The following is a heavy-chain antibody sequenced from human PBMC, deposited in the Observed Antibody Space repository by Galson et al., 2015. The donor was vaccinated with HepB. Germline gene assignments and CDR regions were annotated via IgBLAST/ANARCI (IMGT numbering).Heavy chain of an antibody. J-gene: IGHJ4*02. CDR2: IYYSGST. Sequence: SETLSLTCTVSGGSISSYYWSWIRQPPGKGLEWIGYIYYSGSTNYNPSLKSRVTISVDTSKNQFSLKLSSVTAADTAVYYCASQTAWFGELFESFDYWGQGTLVTVSS. D-gene: IGHD3-10*01. V-gene: IGHV4-59*08. CDR3: ASQTAWFGELFESFDY. CDR1: GGSISSYY.